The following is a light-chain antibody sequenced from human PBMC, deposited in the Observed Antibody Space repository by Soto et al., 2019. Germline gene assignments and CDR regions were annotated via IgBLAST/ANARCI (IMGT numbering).Light chain of an antibody. CDR1: QSVSSY. CDR2: DAS. CDR3: QQRSNWPPYS. J-gene: IGKJ2*03. Sequence: EIVLTQSPATLSLSPGERATLSCRASQSVSSYLAWYQQKPGQAPRLLIYDASNRAPGIPARFSGRGSGTDFTLTISCREPEDFAVYYCQQRSNWPPYSFGQGTKLEIK. V-gene: IGKV3-11*01.